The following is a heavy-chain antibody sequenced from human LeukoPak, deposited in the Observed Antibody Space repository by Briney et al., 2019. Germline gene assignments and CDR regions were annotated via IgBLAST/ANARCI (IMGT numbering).Heavy chain of an antibody. CDR2: IYYSGST. J-gene: IGHJ5*02. V-gene: IGHV4-59*08. D-gene: IGHD3-22*01. CDR3: ARHREAITMRNAPQPRSFRELHNWFDP. Sequence: SETLSLTCTVSGGSISSYYWSWIRQPPGKGLEWVGYIYYSGSTNYNPSLKSRVTISVDTSKNQFSLKLSSVAAADTAVYYCARHREAITMRNAPQPRSFRELHNWFDPWGQGTLVTVSS. CDR1: GGSISSYY.